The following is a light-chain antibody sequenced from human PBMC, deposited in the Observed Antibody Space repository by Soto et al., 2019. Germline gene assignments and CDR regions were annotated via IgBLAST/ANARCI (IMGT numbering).Light chain of an antibody. V-gene: IGKV3-20*01. CDR3: QHYGSSPRV. Sequence: EIVLTQSPGTLSLSPGERATLSCRASQSISRNYLGWYQQNVGQAPRLLIYGASNRATGIPGRFSGSPSGTDFTLTISTLDTEDFAVYYCQHYGSSPRVFGGGTKGDIK. CDR2: GAS. J-gene: IGKJ4*01. CDR1: QSISRNY.